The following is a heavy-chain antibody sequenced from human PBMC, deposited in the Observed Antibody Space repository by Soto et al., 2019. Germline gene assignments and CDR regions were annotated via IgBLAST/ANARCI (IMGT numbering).Heavy chain of an antibody. D-gene: IGHD3-22*01. V-gene: IGHV1-3*01. J-gene: IGHJ5*02. CDR2: INAGNGNT. Sequence: ASVKVSCKASGYTFTSYDMHWVRQAPGQRLEWMGWINAGNGNTKYSQKFQGRVTITRDTSASTAYMELSSLRSEDTAVYYCARFYDSSGYYSGFDPWGQGTLVTSPQ. CDR1: GYTFTSYD. CDR3: ARFYDSSGYYSGFDP.